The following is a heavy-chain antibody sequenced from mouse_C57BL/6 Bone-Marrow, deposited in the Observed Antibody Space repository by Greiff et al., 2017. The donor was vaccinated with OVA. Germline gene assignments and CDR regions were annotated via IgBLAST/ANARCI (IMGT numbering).Heavy chain of an antibody. D-gene: IGHD1-1*01. CDR1: GYTFTSYW. V-gene: IGHV1-55*01. Sequence: VQLQQPGAELVKPGASVKMSCKASGYTFTSYWITWVKQRPGQGLEWIGDIYPGSGSTNYNEKFKSKATLTVDTSSSTAYMQLSSLTSEDSAVYYCARPNYYYGSSRFAYWGQGTTLTVSS. J-gene: IGHJ2*01. CDR2: IYPGSGST. CDR3: ARPNYYYGSSRFAY.